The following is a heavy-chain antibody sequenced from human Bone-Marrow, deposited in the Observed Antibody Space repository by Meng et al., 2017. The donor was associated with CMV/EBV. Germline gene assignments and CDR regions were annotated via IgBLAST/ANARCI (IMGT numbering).Heavy chain of an antibody. CDR2: IYYSGST. V-gene: IGHV4-39*07. CDR1: AGAISGTRYY. D-gene: IGHD3-22*01. J-gene: IGHJ4*02. Sequence: SAGAISGTRYYWGWIRQPPGKGLEWIASIYYSGSTYYNPSLKSRVTISVDTSKNQFSLKLSSVTAADTAVYYCARNFPYYYDSSPDYWGQGTLVTVSS. CDR3: ARNFPYYYDSSPDY.